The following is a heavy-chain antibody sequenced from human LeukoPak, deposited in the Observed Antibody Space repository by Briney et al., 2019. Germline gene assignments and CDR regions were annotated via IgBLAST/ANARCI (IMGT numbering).Heavy chain of an antibody. J-gene: IGHJ4*02. CDR2: IYQSGST. Sequence: PSETLSLTCTVSNFSISSGYYWGWIRPPPGRGLEWIGSIYQSGSTYYNPSLKSRVTLSIEMSKNQFSLKLSSVTAADTAVYYCARDGIAAASDFDYWGQGTLVTVSS. D-gene: IGHD6-13*01. CDR1: NFSISSGYY. CDR3: ARDGIAAASDFDY. V-gene: IGHV4-38-2*02.